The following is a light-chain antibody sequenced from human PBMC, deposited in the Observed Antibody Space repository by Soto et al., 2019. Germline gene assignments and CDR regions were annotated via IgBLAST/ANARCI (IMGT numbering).Light chain of an antibody. CDR2: TNN. V-gene: IGLV1-44*01. Sequence: QLVLTQPPSASGTPGQRVTISCSGSSSNIGSNTVSWYPQLPGTAPKLLIYTNNQRPSGVPDRFSGSKSGTSASLAISGLQSEDEADYYCAAWDDSLNGVVFGGGTKLTVL. CDR3: AAWDDSLNGVV. J-gene: IGLJ2*01. CDR1: SSNIGSNT.